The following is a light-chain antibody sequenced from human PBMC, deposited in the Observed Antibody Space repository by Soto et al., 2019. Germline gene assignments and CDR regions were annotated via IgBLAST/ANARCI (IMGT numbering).Light chain of an antibody. V-gene: IGKV3-20*01. CDR2: EAS. Sequence: EIVFTQSPGTLSLSPGDLATLSCGASQHVSSTYLAWYQQRPGQAPRLLIYEASTRATGIPDRFSGSGSGTDFTLTISGLEPEDFAVYYCQQYGSSPITFGQGTRLEIK. CDR3: QQYGSSPIT. J-gene: IGKJ5*01. CDR1: QHVSSTY.